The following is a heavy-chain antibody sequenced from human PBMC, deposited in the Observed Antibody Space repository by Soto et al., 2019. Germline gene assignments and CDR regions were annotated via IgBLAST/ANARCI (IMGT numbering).Heavy chain of an antibody. CDR1: GFTVTGDQ. CDR3: PRGGGGWDS. V-gene: IGHV3-53*01. J-gene: IGHJ4*02. CDR2: MYTGGRT. Sequence: EVHVVESGGGLIQPGGSLRLSCVPSGFTVTGDQMNWVRQAPGKGLEWVSTMYTGGRTFYADSVRGRFTISRDETKNILYIQMDSLRVEDTAVYYCPRGGGGWDSWGQGSLVTVSS. D-gene: IGHD6-19*01.